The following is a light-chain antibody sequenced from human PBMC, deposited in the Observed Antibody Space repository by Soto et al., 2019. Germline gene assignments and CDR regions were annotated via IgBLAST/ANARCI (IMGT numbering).Light chain of an antibody. V-gene: IGKV1-5*01. CDR3: QQYTSYPWT. J-gene: IGKJ1*01. CDR1: QSISSW. Sequence: DIQMTQSPSTLSAYVGDTVTVTCRASQSISSWLAWYQQKPGKAPNLLIYDASSLEGGVPSRFSGSGSGTEFTLTISSLQPDDSATFYCQQYTSYPWTFGQGTRVEIK. CDR2: DAS.